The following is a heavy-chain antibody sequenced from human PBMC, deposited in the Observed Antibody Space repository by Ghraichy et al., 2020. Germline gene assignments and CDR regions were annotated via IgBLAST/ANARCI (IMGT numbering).Heavy chain of an antibody. D-gene: IGHD3-22*01. CDR2: IDWDDDK. CDR1: GFSLSTSGMC. CDR3: ARATYYYDSSGSSHRAIYYMDV. V-gene: IGHV2-70*01. J-gene: IGHJ6*03. Sequence: SGPTLVKPTQTLTLTCTFSGFSLSTSGMCVSWIRQPPGKALEWLALIDWDDDKYYSISLKTRLTISKDTSKNQVVLTMTNMDPVDTVTYYCARATYYYDSSGSSHRAIYYMDVWGKGTTVTVSS.